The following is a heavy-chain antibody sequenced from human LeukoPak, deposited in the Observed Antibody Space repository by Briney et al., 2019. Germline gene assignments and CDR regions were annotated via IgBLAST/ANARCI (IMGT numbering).Heavy chain of an antibody. J-gene: IGHJ5*02. V-gene: IGHV3-23*01. CDR1: GFTFSSYA. CDR3: AKDSWFDP. CDR2: IGGSGSST. Sequence: PGGSLRLSCAASGFTFSSYALSWVRRAPGKGLEWVSAIGGSGSSTYYADSVKGRFTISRDNSKNVLYLQMNSLRAEDTAIYYCAKDSWFDPWGQGTLVTVSS.